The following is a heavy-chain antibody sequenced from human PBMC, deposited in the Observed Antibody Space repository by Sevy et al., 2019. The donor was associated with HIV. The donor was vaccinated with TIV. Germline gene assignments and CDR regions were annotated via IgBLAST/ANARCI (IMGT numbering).Heavy chain of an antibody. CDR3: TTGETSSSYFDY. D-gene: IGHD6-6*01. CDR2: IKSKTDGGTK. Sequence: GGSLRLSCAASGFTFSNAWMSWVRQAPGKGLEWVGRIKSKTDGGTKDYAAPVKGRFTISRDDSKNTLYLQMNSLKTEDTAVYYCTTGETSSSYFDYWGQGTLVTVSS. CDR1: GFTFSNAW. J-gene: IGHJ4*02. V-gene: IGHV3-15*01.